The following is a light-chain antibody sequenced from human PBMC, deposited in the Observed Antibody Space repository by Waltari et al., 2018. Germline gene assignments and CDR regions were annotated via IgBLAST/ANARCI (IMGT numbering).Light chain of an antibody. V-gene: IGKV1-12*01. J-gene: IGKJ3*01. CDR3: QQANTFPFT. Sequence: DMQMTQSPSSVSASVGERVTITCRASQDITSWLAWYQQKPGKAPKLLIYGASSLQSGVPSRFSGSGFGTDFTLTISSLQPEDFATYYCQQANTFPFTFGPGTKVDIK. CDR2: GAS. CDR1: QDITSW.